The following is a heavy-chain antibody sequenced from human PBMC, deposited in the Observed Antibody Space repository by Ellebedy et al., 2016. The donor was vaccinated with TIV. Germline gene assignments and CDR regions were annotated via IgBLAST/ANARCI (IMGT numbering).Heavy chain of an antibody. CDR1: GYTFTNYW. J-gene: IGHJ4*02. CDR2: IYPTDSDT. Sequence: GESLKISCNASGYTFTNYWIGWVRQMPGKGLEWMGIIYPTDSDTRYSPSFQGQVTISADKSISTAYLQWNSLKASDTAMFYCARPSDWNDGYFHYWGQGTLVTVSS. CDR3: ARPSDWNDGYFHY. V-gene: IGHV5-51*01. D-gene: IGHD1-1*01.